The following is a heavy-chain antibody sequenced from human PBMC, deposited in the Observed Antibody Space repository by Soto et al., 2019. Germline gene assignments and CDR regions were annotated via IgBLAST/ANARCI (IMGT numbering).Heavy chain of an antibody. J-gene: IGHJ5*02. CDR2: IRYSVNI. CDR3: ARGPGILNP. D-gene: IGHD3-9*01. CDR1: GGSISTRDSISTRSFY. Sequence: SETLSLTCTVSGGSISTRDSISTRSFYWGWIRQPPGKGLEWIGYIRYSVNIYYSPSLESRISISVDTSKNQFSLQLNSVTPDDSAVYYCARGPGILNPWGQGILVTVSS. V-gene: IGHV4-30-4*08.